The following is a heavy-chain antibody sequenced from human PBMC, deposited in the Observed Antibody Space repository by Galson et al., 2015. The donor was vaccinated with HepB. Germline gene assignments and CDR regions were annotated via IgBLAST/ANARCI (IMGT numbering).Heavy chain of an antibody. CDR1: GYTFTSYG. CDR2: ISAYNGNT. J-gene: IGHJ4*02. Sequence: QSGAEVKKPGASVKVSCKASGYTFTSYGISWVRQAPGQGLELMGWISAYNGNTNYAQKLQGRVTMTTDTSTSTAYMELRSLRSDDTAVYYCARDGDIVVVVAASTHSDYWGQGTLVTVSS. D-gene: IGHD2-15*01. V-gene: IGHV1-18*04. CDR3: ARDGDIVVVVAASTHSDY.